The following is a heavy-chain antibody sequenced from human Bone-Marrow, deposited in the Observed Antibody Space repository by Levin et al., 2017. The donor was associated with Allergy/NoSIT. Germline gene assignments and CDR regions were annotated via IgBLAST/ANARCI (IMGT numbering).Heavy chain of an antibody. Sequence: LSLPCAASGFTFSDYYMNWVRQAPGKGLEWVSSIDDSSSSAFIYYADSVKGRFTISRDNAKNSLYLHMNSLRAEDTAVYYCARGGVYTSSWLDFWGQGTLVTVSS. D-gene: IGHD6-13*01. V-gene: IGHV3-21*01. CDR2: IDDSSSSAFI. CDR3: ARGGVYTSSWLDF. CDR1: GFTFSDYY. J-gene: IGHJ4*02.